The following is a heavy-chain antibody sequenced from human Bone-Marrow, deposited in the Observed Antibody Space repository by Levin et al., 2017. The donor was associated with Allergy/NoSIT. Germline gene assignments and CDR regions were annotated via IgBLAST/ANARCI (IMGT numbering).Heavy chain of an antibody. J-gene: IGHJ6*03. D-gene: IGHD3-10*01. CDR1: GYTFTGYY. CDR2: INPNSGGT. Sequence: ASVKVSCKASGYTFTGYYMHWVRQAPGQGLEWMGRINPNSGGTNYAQKFQGRVTMTRDTSISTAYMELSRLRSDDTAVYYCARGTDGPTITMVQRGGSYYYYYMDVWGKGTTVTVSS. V-gene: IGHV1-2*06. CDR3: ARGTDGPTITMVQRGGSYYYYYMDV.